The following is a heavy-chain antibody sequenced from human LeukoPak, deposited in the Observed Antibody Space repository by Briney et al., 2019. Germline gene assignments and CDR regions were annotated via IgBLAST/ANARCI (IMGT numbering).Heavy chain of an antibody. J-gene: IGHJ5*02. CDR3: ARVRRTYSSSWGHNWFDP. CDR1: GYTLTELS. Sequence: ASVKVSCKVSGYTLTELSMHWVRQAPGKGLEWMGGFDPEDGETIYAQKFQGRVTMTEDTSTDTAYMELSSLRSEDTAVYYCARVRRTYSSSWGHNWFDPWGQGTLVTVSS. CDR2: FDPEDGET. V-gene: IGHV1-24*01. D-gene: IGHD6-13*01.